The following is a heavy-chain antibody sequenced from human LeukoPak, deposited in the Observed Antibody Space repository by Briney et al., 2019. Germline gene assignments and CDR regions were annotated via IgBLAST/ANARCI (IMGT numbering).Heavy chain of an antibody. CDR1: GGSTSGYY. D-gene: IGHD4-23*01. Sequence: SETLSLTCTVSGGSTSGYYYNWIRQPPGKGLEWIGYIYYSGSTNYNPSLKCRVTISLDTSKNQFSLKLSSVTTADTAVYYCARSVVTLYWYFDRWGRGTLVTVSS. J-gene: IGHJ2*01. CDR2: IYYSGST. V-gene: IGHV4-59*01. CDR3: ARSVVTLYWYFDR.